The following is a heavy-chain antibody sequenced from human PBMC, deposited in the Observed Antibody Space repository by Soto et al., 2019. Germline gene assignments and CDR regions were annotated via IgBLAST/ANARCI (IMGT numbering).Heavy chain of an antibody. CDR2: IFADGST. D-gene: IGHD2-21*01. J-gene: IGHJ4*02. CDR3: VRDIIVALDY. CDR1: GASISTSY. V-gene: IGHV4-4*07. Sequence: SETLSLTCVVSGASISTSYWSWVRQPAGKRLQWIGRIFADGSTNSSPSLKGRVSMAIDKSQNQISLQLASVTAADTATYYCVRDIIVALDYWGQGAQVTVSS.